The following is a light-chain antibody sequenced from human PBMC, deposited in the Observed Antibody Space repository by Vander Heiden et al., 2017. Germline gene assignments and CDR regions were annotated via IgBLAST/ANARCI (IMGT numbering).Light chain of an antibody. V-gene: IGKV3-11*01. CDR1: KIVDIY. CDR2: DAS. Sequence: EVVMTQSPATMSLSQGERASLSCRASKIVDIYVHWYQQKRGQAPRLLIYDASNRATGIPARFSGSGSGTDFTLTISSLEPEDFAVYYCQQRKNWPPLTFGGGTQVEIK. J-gene: IGKJ4*01. CDR3: QQRKNWPPLT.